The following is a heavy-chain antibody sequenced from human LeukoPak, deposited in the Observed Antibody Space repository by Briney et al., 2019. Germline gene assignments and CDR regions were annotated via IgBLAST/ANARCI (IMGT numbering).Heavy chain of an antibody. CDR3: AKGLTMVRGVGFDY. CDR1: GFTFSSYA. D-gene: IGHD3-10*01. Sequence: GGSLRLSCAASGFTFSSYAMSWVRQAPGKELEWVSATSGNGGSTYYADSVKGRFTISRDNSKNTLYLQMNSLRAEDTAVYYCAKGLTMVRGVGFDYWGQGTLVTVSS. CDR2: TSGNGGST. V-gene: IGHV3-23*01. J-gene: IGHJ4*02.